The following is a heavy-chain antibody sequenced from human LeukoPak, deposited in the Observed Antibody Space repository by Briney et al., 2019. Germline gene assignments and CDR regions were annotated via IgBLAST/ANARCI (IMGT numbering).Heavy chain of an antibody. Sequence: GGSLRLSCAASGFTVSSNYMSWVRQAPGKGLEWVSVIYSGGSTYYADSVKGRFTISRDNSKNTLYLQMNSLRAEDTAVYYCASVDTAMGFPVFDIWGQGTMVTVSS. V-gene: IGHV3-53*01. J-gene: IGHJ3*02. D-gene: IGHD5-18*01. CDR1: GFTVSSNY. CDR3: ASVDTAMGFPVFDI. CDR2: IYSGGST.